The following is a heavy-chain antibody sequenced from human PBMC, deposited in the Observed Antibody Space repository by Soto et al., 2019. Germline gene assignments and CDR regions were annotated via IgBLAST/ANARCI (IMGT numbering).Heavy chain of an antibody. J-gene: IGHJ5*02. CDR3: ARHSPYSTKVPGFDP. D-gene: IGHD1-26*01. CDR2: TYYRSKWYN. CDR1: GDSVSSNSAA. Sequence: LSLTFAISGDSVSSNSAAWNWIRQSPSRGLEWLGRTYYRSKWYNDYAVSVKSRITINPDTSKNQFSLQLNSVTPEDTAVYYCARHSPYSTKVPGFDPWGQGTLVTVSS. V-gene: IGHV6-1*01.